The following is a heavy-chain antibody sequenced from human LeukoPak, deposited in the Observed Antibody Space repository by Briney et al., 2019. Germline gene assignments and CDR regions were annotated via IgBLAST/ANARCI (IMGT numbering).Heavy chain of an antibody. CDR3: ARVAVAATGWFDP. Sequence: NASETLSLTGTVSGGSISSSTHYWGWVRQPPGKGLEWIGSIYYSRSPYYNPSLNSRVPTSVDTSKNRCSRKRSSVTAADTAVYHWARVAVAATGWFDPWGQGTLVTVSS. V-gene: IGHV4-39*01. D-gene: IGHD6-19*01. J-gene: IGHJ5*02. CDR1: GGSISSSTHY. CDR2: IYYSRSP.